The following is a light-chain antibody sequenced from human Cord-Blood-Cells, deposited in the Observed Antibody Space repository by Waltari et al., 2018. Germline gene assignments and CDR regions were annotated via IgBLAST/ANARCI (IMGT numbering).Light chain of an antibody. CDR2: DAS. CDR3: QQYNSYWT. Sequence: DIQMTQSPSTLSASVADRVTITCRARQSISSWLAWYQPKPGKAPKLLIYDASSLESGVPSRFSGSGSGTECTLTISSLQPDEFATYYCQQYNSYWTFGQGTKVEIK. J-gene: IGKJ1*01. V-gene: IGKV1-5*01. CDR1: QSISSW.